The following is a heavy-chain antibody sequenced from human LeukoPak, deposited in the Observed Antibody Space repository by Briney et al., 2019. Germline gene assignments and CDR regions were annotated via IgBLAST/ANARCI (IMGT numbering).Heavy chain of an antibody. Sequence: GGSLRLSCAASGFIFTSYAMSWVRQAPGKGPEWVSTISGRGGSTFYADSVKGRFTISRDNAKNTLYLQMNSLRAEDTALYYCAKIYDASGYHLYSPFDYWGQGTLVTVSS. CDR2: ISGRGGST. J-gene: IGHJ4*02. CDR1: GFIFTSYA. V-gene: IGHV3-23*01. D-gene: IGHD3-22*01. CDR3: AKIYDASGYHLYSPFDY.